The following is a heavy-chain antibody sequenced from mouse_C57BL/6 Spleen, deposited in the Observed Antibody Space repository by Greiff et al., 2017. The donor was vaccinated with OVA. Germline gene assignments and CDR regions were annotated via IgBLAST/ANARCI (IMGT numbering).Heavy chain of an antibody. CDR3: ARREIGELAWFAY. Sequence: VKLMESGAELVKPGASVKMSCKASGYTFTTYPIEWMKQNHGKSLEWIGNFHPYNDDTKYNEKFKGKATLTVEKSSSTVYLELSRLTSDDSAVYYCARREIGELAWFAYWGQGTLVTVSA. CDR2: FHPYNDDT. D-gene: IGHD2-14*01. V-gene: IGHV1-47*01. CDR1: GYTFTTYP. J-gene: IGHJ3*01.